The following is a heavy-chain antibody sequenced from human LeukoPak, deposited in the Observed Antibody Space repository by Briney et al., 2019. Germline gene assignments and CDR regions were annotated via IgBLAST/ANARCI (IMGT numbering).Heavy chain of an antibody. D-gene: IGHD3-10*01. J-gene: IGHJ4*02. CDR2: ISPGGGTT. CDR1: GFTFSNEA. V-gene: IGHV3-23*01. CDR3: AKDIKLLWFGELFPDY. Sequence: AGGSLRLSCAVSGFTFSNEAMGWVRQLRGGGLEWVSTISPGGGTTYYAESMKGRFTISRDNSKNTLYLQMNSLRAEDTAVYYCAKDIKLLWFGELFPDYWGQGTLVTVSS.